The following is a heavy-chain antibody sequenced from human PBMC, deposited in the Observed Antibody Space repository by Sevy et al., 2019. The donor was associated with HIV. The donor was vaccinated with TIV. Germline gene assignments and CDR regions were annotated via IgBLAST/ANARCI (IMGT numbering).Heavy chain of an antibody. CDR2: IWYEGSNK. V-gene: IGHV3-33*01. CDR1: GFTFSSYG. D-gene: IGHD6-6*01. Sequence: GGSLRLSCAASGFTFSSYGMHWVRQAPGKGLEWVAVIWYEGSNKYYADSVKGRFTISRDNSKNTLYLQMNSRRAEATAVYYCARDGPPIRPHLSHSQARRAPNHPLDYWGQGTLVTVSS. J-gene: IGHJ4*02. CDR3: ARDGPPIRPHLSHSQARRAPNHPLDY.